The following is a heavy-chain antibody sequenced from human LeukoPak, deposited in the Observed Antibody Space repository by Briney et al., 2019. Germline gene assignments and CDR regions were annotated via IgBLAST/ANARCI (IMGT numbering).Heavy chain of an antibody. CDR2: IRNDGSNK. J-gene: IGHJ6*03. CDR1: GFDFRSYG. V-gene: IGHV3-30*02. Sequence: GGSLRLSCAASGFDFRSYGMHWVRQAPGKGLEWVAFIRNDGSNKYYADSVKGRFTLSRDNAKNSLYLQMTSLRAEDTAVYYCAREGHRPFNYYYYMDVWGKGTTVTVSS. CDR3: AREGHRPFNYYYYMDV.